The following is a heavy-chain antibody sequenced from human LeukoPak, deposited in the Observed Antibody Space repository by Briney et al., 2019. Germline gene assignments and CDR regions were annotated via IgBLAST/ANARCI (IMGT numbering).Heavy chain of an antibody. CDR1: GFTFSSYA. Sequence: PGRSLRLSCAASGFTFSSYAMHWVRQAPGKGLEWVAVISYDGSNKYYADSVKGRFTISRDNSKNTLYPQMNSLRAEDTAVYYCARIGYCSGGSCVDRNGMDVWGQGTTVTVSS. D-gene: IGHD2-15*01. CDR2: ISYDGSNK. J-gene: IGHJ6*02. CDR3: ARIGYCSGGSCVDRNGMDV. V-gene: IGHV3-30*04.